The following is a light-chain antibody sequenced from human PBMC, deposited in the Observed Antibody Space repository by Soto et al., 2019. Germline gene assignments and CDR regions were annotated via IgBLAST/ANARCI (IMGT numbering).Light chain of an antibody. V-gene: IGKV1-5*01. Sequence: DIQMTQSPSTLSASVGDRVTITCRASQTFSDWLAWYQQKPGEAPRLLISDASHLESGVPSRFSGSGSGREFTLTISSLQPDDFATYYCQQYNSYSEAFGQGTKVDIK. J-gene: IGKJ1*01. CDR3: QQYNSYSEA. CDR1: QTFSDW. CDR2: DAS.